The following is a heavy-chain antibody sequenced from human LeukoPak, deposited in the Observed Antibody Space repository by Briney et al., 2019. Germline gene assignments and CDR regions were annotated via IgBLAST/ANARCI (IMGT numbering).Heavy chain of an antibody. CDR1: GGSFSGYY. D-gene: IGHD5-12*01. V-gene: IGHV4-34*01. CDR2: INHSGST. J-gene: IGHJ6*04. Sequence: SETLSLTCAVYGGSFSGYYWSWIRQPPGKGLEWIGEINHSGSTNYNPSPKSRVTISVDTSKNQFSLKLSSVTAADTAVYYCARGRKWLRLYYYYGMDVWGKGTTVTVSS. CDR3: ARGRKWLRLYYYYGMDV.